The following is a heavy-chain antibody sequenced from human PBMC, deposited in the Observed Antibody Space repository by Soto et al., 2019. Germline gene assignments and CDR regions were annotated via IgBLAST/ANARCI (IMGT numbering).Heavy chain of an antibody. V-gene: IGHV4-34*01. CDR1: GGSFSGYY. CDR3: ASRSGGYDSSQKFDP. D-gene: IGHD5-12*01. CDR2: INHSGST. Sequence: SETLSLTCAVYGGSFSGYYWSWIRQPPGKGLEWIGEINHSGSTNYNPSLKSRVTISVDTSKNQFPLKLSSVTAADTAVYYCASRSGGYDSSQKFDPWGQGTLVTVSS. J-gene: IGHJ5*02.